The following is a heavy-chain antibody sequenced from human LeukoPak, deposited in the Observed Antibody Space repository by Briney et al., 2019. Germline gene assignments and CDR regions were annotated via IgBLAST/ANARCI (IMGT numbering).Heavy chain of an antibody. Sequence: ASVKVSCKASGYTFTGYYMHWVRQAPGQGLEWMGWINPNSGGTNYAQKLQGRVTMTTDTSTSTAYMELRSLRSDDTAVYYCARGYCSSTSCYADYWGQGTLVTVSS. CDR2: INPNSGGT. CDR3: ARGYCSSTSCYADY. D-gene: IGHD2-2*01. CDR1: GYTFTGYY. V-gene: IGHV1-2*02. J-gene: IGHJ4*02.